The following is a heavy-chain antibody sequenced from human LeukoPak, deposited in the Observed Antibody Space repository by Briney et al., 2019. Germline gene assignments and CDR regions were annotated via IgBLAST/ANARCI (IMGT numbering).Heavy chain of an antibody. CDR2: ISYDVNHK. D-gene: IGHD6-25*01. J-gene: IGHJ6*02. Sequence: GGSLRLSCAASGFTFSHYAMHWVRQAPGEGLEWVAVISYDVNHKYYANSVKGRFTISRDNSKNTVYLQMNSLSAEDTAVYFCARGVGVPGSSGWKNSHYGMDVWGQGTTVTVSS. CDR3: ARGVGVPGSSGWKNSHYGMDV. V-gene: IGHV3-30*04. CDR1: GFTFSHYA.